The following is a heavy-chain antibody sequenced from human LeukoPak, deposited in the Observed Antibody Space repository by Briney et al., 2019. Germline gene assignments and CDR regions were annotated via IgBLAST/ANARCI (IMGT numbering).Heavy chain of an antibody. D-gene: IGHD3-22*01. Sequence: SVKVSCKASGGTFSSYAISWVRQAPGQGLEWMGGIIPIFGTANYAQKFQGRVTITADESTSTAYMELSSLRSEDTAVYYCAREYYYDSSGYYLGLDYWGQGTLVTVSS. CDR1: GGTFSSYA. J-gene: IGHJ4*02. CDR2: IIPIFGTA. CDR3: AREYYYDSSGYYLGLDY. V-gene: IGHV1-69*13.